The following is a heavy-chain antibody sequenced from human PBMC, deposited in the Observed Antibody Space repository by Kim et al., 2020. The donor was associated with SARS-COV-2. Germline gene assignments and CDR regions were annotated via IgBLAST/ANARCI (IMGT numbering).Heavy chain of an antibody. Sequence: SETLSLTCTVSGGSISSSSYYWGWIRQPPGKGLEWIGSIYYSGSTYYNPSLKSRVTISVDTSKNQFSLKLSSVTAADTAVYYCATSIAVAGRNYWGQGTLVTVSS. J-gene: IGHJ4*02. CDR1: GGSISSSSYY. CDR2: IYYSGST. V-gene: IGHV4-39*01. D-gene: IGHD6-19*01. CDR3: ATSIAVAGRNY.